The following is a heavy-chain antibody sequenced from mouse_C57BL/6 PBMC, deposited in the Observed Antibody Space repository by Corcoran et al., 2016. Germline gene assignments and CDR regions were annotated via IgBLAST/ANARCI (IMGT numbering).Heavy chain of an antibody. CDR1: GYTFTSYG. Sequence: QVQLQQSGAELARPGASVKLSCKASGYTFTSYGISWVKQRTGRGLEWIGEIYPRSGNTYYNEKLKGKAKLTADKSSSTAYMEIRSLTSEDTAVYFCATDYYSSSYLYYWGQGTTLTVSS. J-gene: IGHJ2*01. CDR2: IYPRSGNT. D-gene: IGHD1-1*01. V-gene: IGHV1-81*01. CDR3: ATDYYSSSYLYY.